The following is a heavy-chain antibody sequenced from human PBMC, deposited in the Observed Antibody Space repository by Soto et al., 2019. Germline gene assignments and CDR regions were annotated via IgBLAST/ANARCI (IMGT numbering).Heavy chain of an antibody. Sequence: GGSLRHSCAASGFTCINAWMSWVRQATGKGLEWVGRIKSKTDGGTTDYAAPVKGRFTISRDDSKNTLYLQMNSLKTEDTAVYYCTTGSYDFWSGYYTDAFDIWGQGTMVTVSS. CDR3: TTGSYDFWSGYYTDAFDI. CDR2: IKSKTDGGTT. CDR1: GFTCINAW. D-gene: IGHD3-3*01. J-gene: IGHJ3*02. V-gene: IGHV3-15*01.